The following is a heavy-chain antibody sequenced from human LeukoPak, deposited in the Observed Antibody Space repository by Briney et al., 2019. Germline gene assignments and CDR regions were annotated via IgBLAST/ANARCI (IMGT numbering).Heavy chain of an antibody. CDR1: GFTVSGTL. J-gene: IGHJ4*02. CDR3: AKDREVAAAGTSGYFDY. CDR2: ISGSGGST. Sequence: PGGSLRLTCTASGFTVSGTLMDWVRQAPGKGLEWVSAISGSGGSTYYADSVKGRFTISRDNSKNTLYLQMNSLRAEDTAVYYCAKDREVAAAGTSGYFDYWGQGTLVTVSS. V-gene: IGHV3-23*01. D-gene: IGHD6-13*01.